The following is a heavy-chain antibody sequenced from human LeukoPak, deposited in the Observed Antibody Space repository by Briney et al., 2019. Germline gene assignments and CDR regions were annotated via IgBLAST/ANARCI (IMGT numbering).Heavy chain of an antibody. CDR3: ARDDIVVVPAAEWGWSGAFDI. V-gene: IGHV3-30-3*01. CDR2: ISYDGSNK. CDR1: GFTFSSYA. Sequence: PGGSLRLSCAASGFTFSSYAMHWVRQAPGKGLEWVAVISYDGSNKYYADSVKGRFTISRDNSKNTLYLQMNSLRAEDTAVYYCARDDIVVVPAAEWGWSGAFDIWGRGTMVTVSS. J-gene: IGHJ3*02. D-gene: IGHD2-2*01.